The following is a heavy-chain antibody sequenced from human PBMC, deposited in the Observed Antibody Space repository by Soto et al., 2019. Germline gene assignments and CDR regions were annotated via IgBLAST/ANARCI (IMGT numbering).Heavy chain of an antibody. CDR2: MYYSGST. CDR3: ARQPYDTSDYFDY. Sequence: SETLSLTCTVSGDSINSRGYYWAWIRQPPGKGLEWIGSMYYSGSTDYNPSLKSRVTISVDTSRIHLSLKLITVTAADTAVYYCARQPYDTSDYFDYWGQGTLVTVSS. D-gene: IGHD3-22*01. V-gene: IGHV4-39*01. J-gene: IGHJ4*02. CDR1: GDSINSRGYY.